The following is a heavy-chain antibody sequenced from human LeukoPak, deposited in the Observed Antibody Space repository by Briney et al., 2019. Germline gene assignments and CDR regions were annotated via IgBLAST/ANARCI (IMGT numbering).Heavy chain of an antibody. D-gene: IGHD6-13*01. CDR1: GYTFTGYY. CDR2: INPNSGGT. V-gene: IGHV1-2*02. CDR3: ARARGQQLVHDY. J-gene: IGHJ4*02. Sequence: ASVTVSCKASGYTFTGYYMHWVRQAPGQGLEWMGWINPNSGGTNYAQKFQGRVTMTRDTSISTAYMELRSLRSDDTAVYYCARARGQQLVHDYWGQGTLVTVSS.